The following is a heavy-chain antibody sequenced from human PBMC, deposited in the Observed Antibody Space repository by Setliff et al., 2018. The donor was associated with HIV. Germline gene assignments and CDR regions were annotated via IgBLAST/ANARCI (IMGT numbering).Heavy chain of an antibody. Sequence: GGSLRLSCAASGFTFSSYAVHWVRQAPGKGLEWVAVISYEEKNKYYADSVKGRFTISRDNAKNTLYLQMNSLRAEDTAVYYCAKGGSSGTDAFDIWGQGTMVT. J-gene: IGHJ3*02. V-gene: IGHV3-30*07. CDR1: GFTFSSYA. CDR2: ISYEEKNK. D-gene: IGHD6-19*01. CDR3: AKGGSSGTDAFDI.